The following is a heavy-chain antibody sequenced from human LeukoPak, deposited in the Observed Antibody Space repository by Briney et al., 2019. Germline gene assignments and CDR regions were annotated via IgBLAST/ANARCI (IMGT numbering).Heavy chain of an antibody. V-gene: IGHV4-59*01. CDR2: VYYSGST. CDR1: GGSISSYY. CDR3: ARNSYYYYMDV. Sequence: SETLSLTCTVSGGSISSYYWSWIRQPPGKGLEWIGYVYYSGSTNYNPSLKSRVTISVDTSRNQFSLKLSSVTAADTAVYYCARNSYYYYMDVWGKGTTVTVSS. J-gene: IGHJ6*03.